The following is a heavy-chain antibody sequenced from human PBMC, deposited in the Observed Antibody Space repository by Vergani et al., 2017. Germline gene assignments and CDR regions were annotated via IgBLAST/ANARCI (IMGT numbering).Heavy chain of an antibody. Sequence: VQLVESGGGVVQPGRSLRLSCAASGFTFSSYAMHWVRQAPGKGLEWVAVISYDGGNKYYADSVKGRFTISRDNSRNTLYLQMNSLRADDTAVYYCARDTGLWFGELLSYGMDVWGQGP. V-gene: IGHV3-30-3*01. CDR1: GFTFSSYA. CDR3: ARDTGLWFGELLSYGMDV. J-gene: IGHJ6*02. CDR2: ISYDGGNK. D-gene: IGHD3-10*01.